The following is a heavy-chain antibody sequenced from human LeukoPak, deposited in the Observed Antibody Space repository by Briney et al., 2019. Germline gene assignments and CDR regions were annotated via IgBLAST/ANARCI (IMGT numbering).Heavy chain of an antibody. CDR2: IIPIFGTA. D-gene: IGHD3-3*01. CDR1: GGTFSSYA. V-gene: IGHV1-69*13. Sequence: GASVKVSCKASGGTFSSYAISWVRQAPGQGLEWMGGIIPIFGTANYAQKFQGRVTITADESTSTAYMELSSPRSEDTAVYYCARDRGYYDFWSGYYPRKFDPWGQGTLVTVSS. CDR3: ARDRGYYDFWSGYYPRKFDP. J-gene: IGHJ5*02.